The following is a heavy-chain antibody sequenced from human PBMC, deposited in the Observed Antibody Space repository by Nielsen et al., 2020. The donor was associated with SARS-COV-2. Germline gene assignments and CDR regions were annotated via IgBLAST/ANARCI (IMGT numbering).Heavy chain of an antibody. J-gene: IGHJ5*02. V-gene: IGHV4-30-4*01. CDR1: GGSISSGDYY. CDR2: IYYSGST. CDR3: AREGREGWFDP. Sequence: SETLSLTCTVSGGSISSGDYYWSWIRQPPGKGLEWIGYIYYSGSTYYNPSLKSRVTISVDTSKNQFSLKLSSVTAADTAVYYCAREGREGWFDPWGQGTLVTVSS.